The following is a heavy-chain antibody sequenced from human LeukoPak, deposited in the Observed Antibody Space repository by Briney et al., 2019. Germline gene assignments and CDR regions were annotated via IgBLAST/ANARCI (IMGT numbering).Heavy chain of an antibody. CDR2: IYHSGSS. CDR3: ARASGADEMYNWFDP. Sequence: SETLSLTCAVSGVSISSGGYYWSWIRQPPGKGLEWIGYIYHSGSSYYNPPLKSRVTLSADRSKNQFSLKLTSVTAADTAVYYCARASGADEMYNWFDPWGQGTLVIVSS. D-gene: IGHD2-8*02. V-gene: IGHV4-30-2*01. J-gene: IGHJ5*02. CDR1: GVSISSGGYY.